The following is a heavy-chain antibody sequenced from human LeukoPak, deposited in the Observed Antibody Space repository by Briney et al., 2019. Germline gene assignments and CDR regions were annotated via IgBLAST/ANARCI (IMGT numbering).Heavy chain of an antibody. D-gene: IGHD6-13*01. Sequence: ASVKVSCKASGGTFSSNAISWVRQAPGQGLEWMGRIIPILGIANYAQKFQGRVTITADKSTSTAYMELSSLRSEDTAVYYCARERSGIAAAGSDWGQGTLVTVSS. CDR2: IIPILGIA. CDR1: GGTFSSNA. CDR3: ARERSGIAAAGSD. V-gene: IGHV1-69*04. J-gene: IGHJ4*02.